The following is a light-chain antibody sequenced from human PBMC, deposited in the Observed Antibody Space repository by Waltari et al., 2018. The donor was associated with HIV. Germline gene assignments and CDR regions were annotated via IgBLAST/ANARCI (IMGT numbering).Light chain of an antibody. J-gene: IGLJ1*01. CDR1: TNDVGRSNY. CDR3: SSYTSSSTYV. V-gene: IGLV2-14*01. CDR2: GGS. Sequence: QSALTQPASVSGPPGQSITISCTGTTNDVGRSNYVSWHQQHPGEAPKLIIQGGSDVPSGISNRFSGSKSGHTASLTISGLQTEDEADYYCSSYTSSSTYVFGTGTRVTVL.